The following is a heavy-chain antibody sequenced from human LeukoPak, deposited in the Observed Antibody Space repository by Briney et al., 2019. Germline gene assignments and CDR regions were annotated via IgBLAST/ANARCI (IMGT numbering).Heavy chain of an antibody. D-gene: IGHD4-23*01. Sequence: GGSLRLSCAASGFAFTTYWMSWVRQAPGKVLEWVANINQDGSEKYYVDSVKGRFTISRDNAKNSLYLQMNSLRAEDTAVYFCVRAIGSNTLWGQGTLVTVSS. CDR1: GFAFTTYW. V-gene: IGHV3-7*01. CDR3: VRAIGSNTL. J-gene: IGHJ4*02. CDR2: INQDGSEK.